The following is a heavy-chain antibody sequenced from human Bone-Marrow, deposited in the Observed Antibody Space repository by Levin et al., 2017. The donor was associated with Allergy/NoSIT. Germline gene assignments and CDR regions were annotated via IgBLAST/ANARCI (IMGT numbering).Heavy chain of an antibody. D-gene: IGHD3-10*01. CDR3: ARESVYYGSGSWIDC. J-gene: IGHJ4*02. CDR1: GESVSSSGFY. Sequence: SQTLSLTCTVSGESVSSSGFYWTWIRQYPGKGLEWIGHIYYPGNTSYNPSLKSRVSISEDRSKNQVSLKLDSVTAADTAVYYCARESVYYGSGSWIDCWGQGTLVTVSS. V-gene: IGHV4-31*02. CDR2: IYYPGNT.